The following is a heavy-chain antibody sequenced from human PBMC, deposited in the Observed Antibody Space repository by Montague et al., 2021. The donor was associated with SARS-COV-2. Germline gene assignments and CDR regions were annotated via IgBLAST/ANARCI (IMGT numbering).Heavy chain of an antibody. Sequence: CAISGDSVAVDEPGCNSKRQSPSIDLELLGRTYYRSKWYNDYAVSVKSRVTINPDTSKNQFSLQLNSVTPEDSAVYYCARAGSLGNFEYWGQGTLVTVSS. CDR2: TYYRSKWYN. CDR3: ARAGSLGNFEY. D-gene: IGHD3-10*01. CDR1: GDSVAVDEPG. V-gene: IGHV6-1*01. J-gene: IGHJ4*02.